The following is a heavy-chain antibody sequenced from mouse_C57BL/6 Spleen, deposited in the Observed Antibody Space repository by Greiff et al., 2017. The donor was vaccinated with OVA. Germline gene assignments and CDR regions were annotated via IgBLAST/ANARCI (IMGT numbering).Heavy chain of an antibody. J-gene: IGHJ3*01. V-gene: IGHV5-4*01. CDR2: ISDGGSYT. Sequence: EVKVEESGGGLVKPGGSLKLSCAASGFTFSSYAMSWVRQTPAKRLEWVATISDGGSYTYYPDNVKGRFTISRDNAKNNLYLQMSHLKSEDTAMYYCARDGAYWGQGTLVTVSA. CDR1: GFTFSSYA. CDR3: ARDGAY.